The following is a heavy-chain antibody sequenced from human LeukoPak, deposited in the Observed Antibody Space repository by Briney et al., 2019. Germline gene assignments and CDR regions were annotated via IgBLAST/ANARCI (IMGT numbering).Heavy chain of an antibody. J-gene: IGHJ4*02. CDR2: IYPGDSDT. Sequence: GESLKISCKGSGYIFTKYWIGWVRQMPGKGLEWMGIIYPGDSDTRYSPSFQGQVTISADKSISTAYLQWGSLKASDTAMYYCARRGYYASGTYYNYYFDYWGQGTLVTVSS. CDR1: GYIFTKYW. D-gene: IGHD3-10*01. CDR3: ARRGYYASGTYYNYYFDY. V-gene: IGHV5-51*01.